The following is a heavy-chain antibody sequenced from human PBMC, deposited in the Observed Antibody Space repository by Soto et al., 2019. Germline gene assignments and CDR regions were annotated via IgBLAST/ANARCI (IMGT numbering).Heavy chain of an antibody. V-gene: IGHV1-18*01. J-gene: IGHJ4*02. CDR1: GYTFTSYG. CDR2: ISGNNGNT. CDR3: ARDPHYCSSNSCYRAYYFDN. D-gene: IGHD2-2*02. Sequence: QVQLVQSGAEVKKPGASVKVSCKASGYTFTSYGISWVRQAPGQGLEWMGWISGNNGNTNYAQKLQGRVTITTDTSTSTAYMELRSLRSDDTAVYYCARDPHYCSSNSCYRAYYFDNCGQGTLVTVAS.